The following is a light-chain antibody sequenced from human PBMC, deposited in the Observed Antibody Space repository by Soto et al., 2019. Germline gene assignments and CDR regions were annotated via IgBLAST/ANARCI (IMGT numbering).Light chain of an antibody. J-gene: IGLJ1*01. Sequence: QSALTQPASVSGSPGQSITISCTGTSSGVGGYNYVSWYQQHPGKASKLMIYEVSNRPSGVSNRFSGSKSGNTASLTLSGLQAEHEADYYCSSYTCSSTLVFGTGSKVTVL. CDR2: EVS. CDR3: SSYTCSSTLV. CDR1: SSGVGGYNY. V-gene: IGLV2-14*01.